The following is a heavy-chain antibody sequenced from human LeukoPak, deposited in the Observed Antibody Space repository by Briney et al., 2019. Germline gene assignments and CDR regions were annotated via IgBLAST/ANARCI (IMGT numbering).Heavy chain of an antibody. V-gene: IGHV4-59*12. D-gene: IGHD2-15*01. CDR2: IYYTGST. CDR1: GGSISTYY. J-gene: IGHJ5*02. Sequence: SETLSLTCTVSGGSISTYYWSWIRQPPGKGLEWIGYIYYTGSTSYNPSLKSRVTISIDTSKNQFSLKLSSVTAADTAMYYCARVYCSGGSCYHSRGYFDPWGQGTLVTVSS. CDR3: ARVYCSGGSCYHSRGYFDP.